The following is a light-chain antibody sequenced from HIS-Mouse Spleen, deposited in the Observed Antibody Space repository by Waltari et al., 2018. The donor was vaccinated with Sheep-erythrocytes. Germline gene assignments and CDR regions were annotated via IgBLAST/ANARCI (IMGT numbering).Light chain of an antibody. CDR2: AAS. Sequence: AIQMTQSPFSLSASVGQRVTITCRASQGIRNDLGWYQQKPGKAPSVLIYAASSLQSGVPSRFSGSGSGTDFTLTISSLQPEDFATYYCLQDYNYPYTFGQGTKLEIK. CDR3: LQDYNYPYT. J-gene: IGKJ2*01. CDR1: QGIRND. V-gene: IGKV1-6*01.